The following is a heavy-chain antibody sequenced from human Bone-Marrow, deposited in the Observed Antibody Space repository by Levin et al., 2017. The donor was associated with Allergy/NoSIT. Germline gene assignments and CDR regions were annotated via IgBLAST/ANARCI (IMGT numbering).Heavy chain of an antibody. J-gene: IGHJ4*02. Sequence: SQTLSLTCTVSGGSITTIGYYWSWIRQPPGKGLEWIGTIYSSGATYYNPSLKSRVTISVDTSKHQFSLRLTSVISADTAVYYCARHDYGSGTYFDSWGQGTLVTVSS. CDR1: GGSITTIGYY. D-gene: IGHD3-10*01. CDR3: ARHDYGSGTYFDS. V-gene: IGHV4-39*01. CDR2: IYSSGAT.